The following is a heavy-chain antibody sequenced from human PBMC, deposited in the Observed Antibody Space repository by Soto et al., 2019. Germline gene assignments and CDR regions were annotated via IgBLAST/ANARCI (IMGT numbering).Heavy chain of an antibody. D-gene: IGHD6-13*01. CDR1: GGSINSYY. Sequence: QVQLQESGPGLVKPSETLSLICTVSGGSINSYYWTWIRQPPGKGLEWIAYVYYGGSTNYNPSLRSRLTVSADTSKNQFSLNLNSVTAADTAVYYCARGYSSNWFRLDSWGQGILVTVSS. V-gene: IGHV4-59*01. J-gene: IGHJ4*02. CDR3: ARGYSSNWFRLDS. CDR2: VYYGGST.